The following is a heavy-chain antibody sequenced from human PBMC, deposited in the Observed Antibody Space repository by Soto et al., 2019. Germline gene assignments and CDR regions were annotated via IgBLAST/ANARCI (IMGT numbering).Heavy chain of an antibody. J-gene: IGHJ3*02. V-gene: IGHV3-64*01. D-gene: IGHD3-16*02. Sequence: PGGSLRLSCAASGFTFSSYAMHWVRQAPGKGLEYVSAISSNGGSTYYANSVKGRFTISRDNSKNTLYLQMGSLRAEDMAVYYCARGSGDYIWGSYRYRAFDIWGQGTMVTVSS. CDR1: GFTFSSYA. CDR3: ARGSGDYIWGSYRYRAFDI. CDR2: ISSNGGST.